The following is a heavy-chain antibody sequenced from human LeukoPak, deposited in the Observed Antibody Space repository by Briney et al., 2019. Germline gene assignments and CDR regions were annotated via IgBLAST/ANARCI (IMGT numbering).Heavy chain of an antibody. Sequence: PSETLSLTCTVSGXSISNYYWSWIRQPPGKGLEWIGYIYYSGSTDYNPSLRSRVTISLDTSKNQFSLILSSVTAADTAMYYCARFLYGSGNDYWGQGSLVTVSS. CDR3: ARFLYGSGNDY. CDR2: IYYSGST. CDR1: GXSISNYY. V-gene: IGHV4-59*01. D-gene: IGHD3-10*01. J-gene: IGHJ4*02.